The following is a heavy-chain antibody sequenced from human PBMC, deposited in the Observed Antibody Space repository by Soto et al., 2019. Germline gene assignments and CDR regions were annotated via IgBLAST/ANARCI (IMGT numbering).Heavy chain of an antibody. CDR1: GGSISSSNYY. Sequence: SETLSLTCNVSGGSISSSNYYWGWIRQPPGKGLEWIGSLYYSGYTYYNPSLESRVTISVDTSKSQFSLKLSSVTAADTSVYYCARGLTTVTTVRYFDYWGQGTLVTVSS. J-gene: IGHJ4*02. D-gene: IGHD4-17*01. CDR3: ARGLTTVTTVRYFDY. V-gene: IGHV4-39*01. CDR2: LYYSGYT.